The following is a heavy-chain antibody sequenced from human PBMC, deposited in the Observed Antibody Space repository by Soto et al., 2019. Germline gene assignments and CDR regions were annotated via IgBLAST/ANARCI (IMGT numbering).Heavy chain of an antibody. J-gene: IGHJ4*02. CDR3: ATTSGGALAVHFDY. D-gene: IGHD3-10*01. CDR2: IIPIIDIS. V-gene: IGHV1-69*02. CDR1: GGAKSGSS. Sequence: TSVKVSCKDSGGAKSGSSVAWVRQAPGQGLEWMGRIIPIIDISNYAQKFLGRVTITADESTSTAYMELSSLTSDDTAIYYCATTSGGALAVHFDYWGQGTQVTVSS.